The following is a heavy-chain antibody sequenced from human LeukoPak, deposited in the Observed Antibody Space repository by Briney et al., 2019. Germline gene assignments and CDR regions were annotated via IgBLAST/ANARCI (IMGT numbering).Heavy chain of an antibody. CDR2: INPSAGTT. CDR1: GYTFTSYT. CDR3: ARGKSSVWPAWLCMDV. V-gene: IGHV1-46*01. D-gene: IGHD6-19*01. Sequence: ASVKVSCKASGYTFTSYTMHWVRQAPGQGLEWMGIINPSAGTTTYAQKFQGRVTMTRDTSTSTVYMELSSLTSEDTAVYYCARGKSSVWPAWLCMDVWGQGITVTISS. J-gene: IGHJ6*02.